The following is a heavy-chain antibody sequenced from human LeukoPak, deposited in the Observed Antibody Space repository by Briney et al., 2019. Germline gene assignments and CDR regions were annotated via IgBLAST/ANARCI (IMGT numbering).Heavy chain of an antibody. J-gene: IGHJ2*01. CDR1: GGPISSYY. Sequence: PSETLSLTCTVSGGPISSYYWSWIRQPPGKGLEWIGYIYYSGSTNYNPSLKSRVTISVDTPKNQFSLKLSSVTAADTAVYYCARQGGGFWYFDLWGRGTLVTVSS. CDR2: IYYSGST. V-gene: IGHV4-59*08. D-gene: IGHD6-25*01. CDR3: ARQGGGFWYFDL.